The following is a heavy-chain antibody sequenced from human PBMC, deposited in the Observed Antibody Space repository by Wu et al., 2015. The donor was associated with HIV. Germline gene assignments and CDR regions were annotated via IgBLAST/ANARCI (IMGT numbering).Heavy chain of an antibody. J-gene: IGHJ5*02. CDR1: GYTFTSYG. CDR3: ARELGGGAPSGSTP. V-gene: IGHV1-18*01. D-gene: IGHD1-26*01. Sequence: QVQLVQSGAEMKKPGASVKVSCKASGYTFTSYGISWVRQAPGQGLEWMGWISTYNGKTNYAQKLQGRVTMTTDTSTSTVYMELRSLRSDDTAVYYCARELGGGAPSGSTPWGQGTLVTVSS. CDR2: ISTYNGKT.